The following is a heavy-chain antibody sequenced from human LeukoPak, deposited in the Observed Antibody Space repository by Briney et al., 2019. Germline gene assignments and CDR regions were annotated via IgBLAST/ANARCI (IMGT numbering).Heavy chain of an antibody. CDR3: ASSLVAGYYYYNYYYMDV. V-gene: IGHV3-21*01. Sequence: GGSLRLSCAVSGFTFSSYTMNWVRQAPGKGLEGVSSISSSSRYIYYAHSVEGRFTISRDHPKNSLSLQMNSLRAEHTAVYYCASSLVAGYYYYNYYYMDVWGKGTTVTVSS. CDR2: ISSSSRYI. CDR1: GFTFSSYT. J-gene: IGHJ6*03. D-gene: IGHD5-18*01.